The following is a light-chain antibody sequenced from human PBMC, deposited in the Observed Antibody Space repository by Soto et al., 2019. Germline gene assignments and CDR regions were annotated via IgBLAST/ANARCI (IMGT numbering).Light chain of an antibody. CDR1: SSDVAGYNY. Sequence: QSALTQPPSASGSPGQSVTISCTGTSSDVAGYNYVSWYQQHPGKAHKLMIYEVSKRPSGVPDRFSGSKSGNTASLTVSGLQAEDEADYYCRSYAGNNDVVFGGGTKLTVL. CDR2: EVS. J-gene: IGLJ2*01. V-gene: IGLV2-8*01. CDR3: RSYAGNNDVV.